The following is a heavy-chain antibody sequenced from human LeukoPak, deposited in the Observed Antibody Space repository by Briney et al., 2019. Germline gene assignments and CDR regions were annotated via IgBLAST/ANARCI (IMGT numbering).Heavy chain of an antibody. Sequence: GASVTVSCKASGYTFTGYYMHWVRQAPGKGLEWMGRINPNRGGTNYAQKFQGRVTMTRDTSISTAYMELSRPGSDDTAVYFYARRDSGSLGSNIDYWGQGTLVTVSS. J-gene: IGHJ4*02. CDR3: ARRDSGSLGSNIDY. CDR2: INPNRGGT. D-gene: IGHD1-26*01. CDR1: GYTFTGYY. V-gene: IGHV1-2*06.